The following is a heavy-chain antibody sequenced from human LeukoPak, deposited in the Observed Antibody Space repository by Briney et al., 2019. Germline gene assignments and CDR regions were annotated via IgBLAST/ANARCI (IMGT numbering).Heavy chain of an antibody. CDR1: GFTFTSYG. D-gene: IGHD6-19*01. V-gene: IGHV3-48*03. J-gene: IGHJ4*02. Sequence: PGGSLRLSCAASGFTFTSYGFHWVRQAPGKGLEWVSSSSGSTIYYADSVKGRFTISRDNAKNSLYLQMNSLRAEDTAIYYCAREDSSGLDYWGQGTLVTVSS. CDR2: SSSGSTI. CDR3: AREDSSGLDY.